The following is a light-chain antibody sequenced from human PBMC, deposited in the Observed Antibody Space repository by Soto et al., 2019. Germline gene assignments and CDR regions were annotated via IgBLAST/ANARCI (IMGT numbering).Light chain of an antibody. CDR2: DVS. CDR1: SSDVGGYNY. J-gene: IGLJ1*01. V-gene: IGLV2-14*01. Sequence: QSVLAQPASVSESPGQSITFSCTGNSSDVGGYNYVSWYQQHPGKAPKLMIYDVSNRPSGVSNRFSGSKSGNTASLTISGLQAEDEADYYCSSYTSSSTLFGSGTKVTGL. CDR3: SSYTSSSTL.